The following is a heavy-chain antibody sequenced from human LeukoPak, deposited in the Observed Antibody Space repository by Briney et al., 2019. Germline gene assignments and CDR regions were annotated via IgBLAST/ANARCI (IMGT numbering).Heavy chain of an antibody. CDR1: GYTFTSYW. Sequence: GESLKISCKGSGYTFTSYWIGWVRQMPGKGLEWMGIIYPGDSDTRYSPSFQGQVTISADKSITTAYLQWSSLKASDNAMYYCARHGGGYDFWSGYYPYYYYGMDVWGQGTTVTVSS. CDR3: ARHGGGYDFWSGYYPYYYYGMDV. D-gene: IGHD3-3*01. J-gene: IGHJ6*02. V-gene: IGHV5-51*01. CDR2: IYPGDSDT.